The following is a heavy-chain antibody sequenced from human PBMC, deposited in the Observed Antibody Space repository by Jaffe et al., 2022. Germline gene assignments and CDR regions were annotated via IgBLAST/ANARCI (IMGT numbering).Heavy chain of an antibody. D-gene: IGHD5-12*01. V-gene: IGHV3-21*01. CDR1: GFTFRSYS. Sequence: EVQLVESGGGLVKPGGSLRLSCAASGFTFRSYSMNWVRQAPGKGLEWVSSISSGSIYINYADSEKGRFTISRDNAKNSLYLQMNSLRAEDTAVYYCARDSRGEGGYDSRHEYYYMDVWGKGTTVTVSS. CDR3: ARDSRGEGGYDSRHEYYYMDV. CDR2: ISSGSIYI. J-gene: IGHJ6*03.